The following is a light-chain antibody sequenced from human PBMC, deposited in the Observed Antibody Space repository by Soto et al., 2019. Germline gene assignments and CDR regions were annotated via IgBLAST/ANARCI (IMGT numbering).Light chain of an antibody. CDR2: DVS. Sequence: QSALTQPASVSGSPGQSITISCTGTSSDVGGYNYVSWYQQHPGKAPKLMIYDVSNRPSWVSNRFSGSKSGNTASLTISGLQAEDEADYYCNSYTSSSTDVFGTGTKVTVL. CDR1: SSDVGGYNY. J-gene: IGLJ1*01. V-gene: IGLV2-14*01. CDR3: NSYTSSSTDV.